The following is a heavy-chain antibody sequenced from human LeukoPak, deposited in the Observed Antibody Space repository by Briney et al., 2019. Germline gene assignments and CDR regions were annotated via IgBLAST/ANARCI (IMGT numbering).Heavy chain of an antibody. J-gene: IGHJ4*02. CDR3: AKGVALRPIGYFDY. V-gene: IGHV3-66*01. CDR1: GFTVSSNY. Sequence: GGSLRLSCAASGFTVSSNYMSWVRQAPGKGLEWVSVIYSGGSTYYADSVKGRFTISRDNSKNTLYLQMNSLRAEDTAVYYCAKGVALRPIGYFDYWGQGTLVTVSS. CDR2: IYSGGST. D-gene: IGHD3-3*01.